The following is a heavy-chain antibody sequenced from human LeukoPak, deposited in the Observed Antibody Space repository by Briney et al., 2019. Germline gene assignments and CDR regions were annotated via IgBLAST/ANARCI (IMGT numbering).Heavy chain of an antibody. CDR2: IRSSSSYI. J-gene: IGHJ4*02. V-gene: IGHV3-21*01. CDR1: GFTFSSYS. CDR3: ARDQYGEYVFDY. D-gene: IGHD4-17*01. Sequence: GGSLRLSCVVSGFTFSSYSMNWVRQAPGKGLEWVSSIRSSSSYIYYADSVKGRFIISRDNAKNSLHLQMNSLRAEDTAVHYCARDQYGEYVFDYWGQGTLVTVSS.